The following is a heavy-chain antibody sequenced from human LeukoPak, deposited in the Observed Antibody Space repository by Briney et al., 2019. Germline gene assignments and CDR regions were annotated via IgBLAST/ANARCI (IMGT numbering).Heavy chain of an antibody. Sequence: ASVKVSCKASGYTFTSYGISWVRQAPGQGLEWMGIINPSGGSTSYAQKFQGRVTMTRDTSTSTVYMELSSLRSEDTAVYYCASIAVAGSEGQIFDYWGQGTLVTVSS. D-gene: IGHD6-19*01. CDR1: GYTFTSYG. CDR2: INPSGGST. V-gene: IGHV1-46*01. CDR3: ASIAVAGSEGQIFDY. J-gene: IGHJ4*02.